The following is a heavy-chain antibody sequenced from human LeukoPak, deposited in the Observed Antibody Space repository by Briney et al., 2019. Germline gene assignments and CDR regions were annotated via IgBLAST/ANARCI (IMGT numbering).Heavy chain of an antibody. CDR1: AFTFSNYA. D-gene: IGHD3-9*01. V-gene: IGHV3-23*01. J-gene: IGHJ4*02. CDR3: VIWGDYDVLTGYYVPDY. CDR2: ITGRGTNT. Sequence: PGGSLRLSCVASAFTFSNYAMRWVSQAPGKGLEWVSAITGRGTNTYYADSMKGRFTISRHNSKHTVFLQMNSLRHEDTAIYYCVIWGDYDVLTGYYVPDYWGQGTLVTVSS.